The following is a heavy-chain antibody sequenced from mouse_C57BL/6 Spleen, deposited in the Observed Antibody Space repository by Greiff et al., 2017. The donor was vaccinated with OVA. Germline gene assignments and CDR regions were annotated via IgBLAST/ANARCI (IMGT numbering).Heavy chain of an antibody. CDR1: GYTFTSYW. CDR2: IHPNSGST. D-gene: IGHD6-2*01. CDR3: GREAGSLNFDY. Sequence: VQLKQPGAELVKPGASVKLSCKASGYTFTSYWMHWVKQRPGQGLEWIGMIHPNSGSTNYNEKFKSKATLTVDKSSSTAYMQLSSLTSEDSAVYYCGREAGSLNFDYWGKGTTLTVSS. J-gene: IGHJ2*01. V-gene: IGHV1-64*01.